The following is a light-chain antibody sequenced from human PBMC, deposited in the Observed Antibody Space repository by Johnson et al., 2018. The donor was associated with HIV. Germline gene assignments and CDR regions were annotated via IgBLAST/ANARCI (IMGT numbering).Light chain of an antibody. CDR1: SSNIGNNY. J-gene: IGLJ1*01. CDR2: ENN. Sequence: SVLTKPPSVSAAPGQKVTISCSGSSSNIGNNYVSWYQQLPGTAPKLLIYENNKRPSGIPDRFSGSKSGTSATLGITGLQTGAEADYYCGTWDSSLSAGGVFGTGTKVTV. V-gene: IGLV1-51*01. CDR3: GTWDSSLSAGGV.